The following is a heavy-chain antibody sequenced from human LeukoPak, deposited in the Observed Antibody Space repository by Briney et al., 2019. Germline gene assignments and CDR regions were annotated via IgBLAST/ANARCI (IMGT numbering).Heavy chain of an antibody. CDR2: ISYDGSNK. V-gene: IGHV3-30*04. CDR1: GFTFSSYA. J-gene: IGHJ4*02. D-gene: IGHD3-10*01. Sequence: GRSLRLSCAASGFTFSSYAMHWVRQAPGKGLEWVAVISYDGSNKYYADSVKGRFTISRDNSKNTLYLQMNSLRAEDTAVYYCARAKYYYGSGSYSSFGYWGQGTLVTVSS. CDR3: ARAKYYYGSGSYSSFGY.